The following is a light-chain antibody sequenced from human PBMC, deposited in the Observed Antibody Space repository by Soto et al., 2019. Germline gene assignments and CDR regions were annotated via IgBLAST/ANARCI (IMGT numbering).Light chain of an antibody. V-gene: IGLV2-8*01. CDR1: SSDVGGYNY. CDR2: EVS. Sequence: QSVLTQPPSASGSPGRSVTISCTGTSSDVGGYNYVSWYQHHPGKAPKLLIYEVSARPSGVPDRFSGSKSGNTASLTVSGLQTEDEADYYCSSYAGSDNVLFGGGTKLTVL. CDR3: SSYAGSDNVL. J-gene: IGLJ3*02.